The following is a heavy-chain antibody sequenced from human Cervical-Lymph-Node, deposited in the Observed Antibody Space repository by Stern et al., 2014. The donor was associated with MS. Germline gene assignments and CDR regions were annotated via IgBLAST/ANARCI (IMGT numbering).Heavy chain of an antibody. Sequence: VQLVESGGGVVQPGRSLRLSCAVSGFTFSDYHMHWIRQAPGQGLEWISYISTTGKTIYYADSVKGRFTISRDNAKNSLYLQMNSLRVEDTAVYYCVRASDPLFEYWGQGTLVTVSS. CDR3: VRASDPLFEY. V-gene: IGHV3-11*01. CDR2: ISTTGKTI. CDR1: GFTFSDYH. J-gene: IGHJ4*02. D-gene: IGHD2-21*02.